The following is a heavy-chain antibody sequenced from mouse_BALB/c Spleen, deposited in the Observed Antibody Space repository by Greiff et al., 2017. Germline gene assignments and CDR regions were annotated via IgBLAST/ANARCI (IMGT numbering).Heavy chain of an antibody. Sequence: VQGVESGPGPVAPSQSLSITCTVSGFSLTDYGVSWIRQPPGKGLEWLGVIWGGGSTYYNSALKSRLSISKDNSKSQVFLKMNSLQTDDTAMYYCAKHALSGNYRDYFDYWGQGTTLTVSS. CDR3: AKHALSGNYRDYFDY. V-gene: IGHV2-6-5*01. CDR1: GFSLTDYG. J-gene: IGHJ2*01. D-gene: IGHD2-1*01. CDR2: IWGGGST.